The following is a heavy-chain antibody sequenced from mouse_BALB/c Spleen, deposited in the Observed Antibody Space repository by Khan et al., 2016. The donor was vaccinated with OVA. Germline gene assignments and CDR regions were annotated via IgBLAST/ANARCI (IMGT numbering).Heavy chain of an antibody. D-gene: IGHD1-1*01. Sequence: EVQLQESGPGLVKPSQSLSLTCTVTGYSITSNYAWNWIRQFPGNKLEWMGYISYSGSTSYNPSLKSRISLTRDTSKNQFFLQLSSVTTEDTATYYCARGNYYGYAIDYWGQGTSVTVSS. CDR1: GYSITSNYA. V-gene: IGHV3-2*02. CDR3: ARGNYYGYAIDY. J-gene: IGHJ4*01. CDR2: ISYSGST.